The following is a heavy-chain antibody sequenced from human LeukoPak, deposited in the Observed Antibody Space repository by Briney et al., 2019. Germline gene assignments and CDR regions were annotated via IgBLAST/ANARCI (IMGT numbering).Heavy chain of an antibody. Sequence: GESLRLSCAASGFTFSDHAMTWVRQVPGKGLEWVSGISGRGGTTYSADYLKGRFTVSRDNSKNTLYLQMNDLRAEDTAEYFCAKGGYCGGTNCYFYYMDVWGKGTTVTVSS. CDR2: ISGRGGTT. J-gene: IGHJ6*03. D-gene: IGHD2-2*01. V-gene: IGHV3-23*01. CDR3: AKGGYCGGTNCYFYYMDV. CDR1: GFTFSDHA.